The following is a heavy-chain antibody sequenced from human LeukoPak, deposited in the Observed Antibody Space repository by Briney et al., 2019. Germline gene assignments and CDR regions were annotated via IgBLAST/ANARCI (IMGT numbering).Heavy chain of an antibody. Sequence: SETLSLTCTVSGGSISTTNWWSWVRQPRGKGLEWIGSIYHSGSTYYNPSPKSRVTISVDTSKNQFSLKLSSVTAADTAVYYCARSYQWLAHVFDYWGQGTLVTVSS. J-gene: IGHJ4*02. V-gene: IGHV4-4*02. D-gene: IGHD6-19*01. CDR2: IYHSGST. CDR3: ARSYQWLAHVFDY. CDR1: GGSISTTNW.